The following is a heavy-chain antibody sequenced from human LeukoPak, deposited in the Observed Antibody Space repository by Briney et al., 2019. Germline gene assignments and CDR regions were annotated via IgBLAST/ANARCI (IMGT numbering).Heavy chain of an antibody. Sequence: SETLSLTCAVYGVSFSGFYWTWIRQPPGKGLEWIGQINHSRSTHYNPSLKSRVTISVDTSKNQFPLKLSSVTAADTAVYYCARVPKYFDLWGRGTLVTVSS. CDR1: GVSFSGFY. CDR3: ARVPKYFDL. CDR2: INHSRST. J-gene: IGHJ2*01. V-gene: IGHV4-34*01.